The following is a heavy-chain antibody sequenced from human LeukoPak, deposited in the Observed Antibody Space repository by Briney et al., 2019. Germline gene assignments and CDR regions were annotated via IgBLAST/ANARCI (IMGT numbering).Heavy chain of an antibody. CDR3: ARALNGFDI. V-gene: IGHV3-30*14. J-gene: IGHJ3*02. CDR1: GFTFSSYA. CDR2: ISYDGSNK. Sequence: GGSLRLSCAASGFTFSSYAMHWVRQAPGKGLEGVAVISYDGSNKYYADSVKGRFTISRDNSRNTLYLQMNSLRAEDTAVYYCARALNGFDIWGPGTLVTVSS.